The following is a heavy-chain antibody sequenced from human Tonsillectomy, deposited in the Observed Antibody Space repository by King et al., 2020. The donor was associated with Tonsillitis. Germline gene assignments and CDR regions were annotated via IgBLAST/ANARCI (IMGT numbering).Heavy chain of an antibody. V-gene: IGHV3-9*01. D-gene: IGHD5-18*01. J-gene: IGHJ6*02. CDR1: GFIFDDYA. Sequence: VQLVESGGGVVQPGRSLRLSCAASGFIFDDYAMHWVRQAPGKGLEWVSGISWNSGSIAYVESVKGRFPISRDNDKNSLYLQINSLRAEDTALYYCAKDIGPNIFGYLGVYGMDVWGQGTTVTVSS. CDR2: ISWNSGSI. CDR3: AKDIGPNIFGYLGVYGMDV.